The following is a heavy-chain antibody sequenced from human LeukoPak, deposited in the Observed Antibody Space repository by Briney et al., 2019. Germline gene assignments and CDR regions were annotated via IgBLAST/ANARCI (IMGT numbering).Heavy chain of an antibody. J-gene: IGHJ4*02. CDR1: GFTFSRYS. CDR3: ARDLYGDYTFDY. CDR2: ISSSSSYI. Sequence: GGSLRLSCAASGFTFSRYSMNWVRQAPGKGLEWVSSISSSSSYIYYADSVKGRFTISRDNAKNSLYLQMNSLRAEDTAVYYCARDLYGDYTFDYWGQGTLVTVSS. D-gene: IGHD4-17*01. V-gene: IGHV3-21*01.